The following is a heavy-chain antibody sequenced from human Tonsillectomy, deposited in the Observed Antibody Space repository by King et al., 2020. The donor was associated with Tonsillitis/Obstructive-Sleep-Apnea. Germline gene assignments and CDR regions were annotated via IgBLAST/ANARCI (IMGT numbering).Heavy chain of an antibody. V-gene: IGHV4-4*02. CDR2: IYHSGST. CDR3: ARGRGIAAAAPFDY. D-gene: IGHD6-13*01. J-gene: IGHJ4*02. Sequence: VQLQESGPGLVKPSGTLSLTCAVSGGSISSSNWWSWVRQPPGKGLEWIGEIYHSGSTNYNPSLTSRVTISVDKSKNQFSLTLSSVTAADTAVYYCARGRGIAAAAPFDYWGQGTLVTVSS. CDR1: GGSISSSNW.